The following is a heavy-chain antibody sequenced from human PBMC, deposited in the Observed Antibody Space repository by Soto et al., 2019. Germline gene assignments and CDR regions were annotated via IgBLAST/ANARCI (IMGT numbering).Heavy chain of an antibody. CDR1: GGSFSGYY. V-gene: IGHV4-34*01. D-gene: IGHD3-10*01. Sequence: QVQLQQWGAGLLKPSETLSLTCAVYGGSFSGYYWSWIRQPPGKGLEWIGEITHSGSATYNPSLKIRVTVTVDPAMGQVSLKLSSVTAADTVVYFCVRAVRAHLRFHWYFGLWGRGILVSVFS. CDR2: ITHSGSA. CDR3: VRAVRAHLRFHWYFGL. J-gene: IGHJ2*01.